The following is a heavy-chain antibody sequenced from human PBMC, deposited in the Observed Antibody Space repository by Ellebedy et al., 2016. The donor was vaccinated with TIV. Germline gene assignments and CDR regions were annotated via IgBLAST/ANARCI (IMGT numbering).Heavy chain of an antibody. Sequence: AASVKVSCKASGYTFTSFDINWMRQATGQGLEWMGWVNTNSGNTGYAQKFQGRVTMTRNTSISTAYMELSSLRSEDTAVYYCARPMTTVTPRGYFDNWGQGTLVTVAS. CDR3: ARPMTTVTPRGYFDN. V-gene: IGHV1-8*01. CDR1: GYTFTSFD. D-gene: IGHD4-17*01. J-gene: IGHJ4*02. CDR2: VNTNSGNT.